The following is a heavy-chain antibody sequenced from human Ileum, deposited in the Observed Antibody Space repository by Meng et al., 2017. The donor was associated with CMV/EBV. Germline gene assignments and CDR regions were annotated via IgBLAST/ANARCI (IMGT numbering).Heavy chain of an antibody. V-gene: IGHV3-20*04. CDR1: GFTFDDYG. J-gene: IGHJ4*02. D-gene: IGHD3-10*01. CDR3: AKDRLTIAFLDY. CDR2: INWNGGST. Sequence: GESLKISCAASGFTFDDYGMSWVRQAPGKGLEWVSGINWNGGSTGYADSVKGRFTISRDNPKKTLYLQMNSLRAEDTAVYYCAKDRLTIAFLDYWGQGTQVTVSS.